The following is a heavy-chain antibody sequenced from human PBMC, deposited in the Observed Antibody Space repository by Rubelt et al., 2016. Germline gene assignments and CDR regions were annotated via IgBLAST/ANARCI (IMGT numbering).Heavy chain of an antibody. J-gene: IGHJ4*02. CDR3: YLWAEMATVFDY. CDR2: IYSGGST. D-gene: IGHD5-24*01. Sequence: EVQLVESGGGLIQPGGSLRLSCAASGFTVSSNYMSWVRQAPGKVLEWVSVIYSGGSTYYADSVKGRFTISRDNAKNSLDLQMNSLRDEDTAVYYCYLWAEMATVFDYWGQGTLVTVSS. V-gene: IGHV3-53*01. CDR1: GFTVSSNY.